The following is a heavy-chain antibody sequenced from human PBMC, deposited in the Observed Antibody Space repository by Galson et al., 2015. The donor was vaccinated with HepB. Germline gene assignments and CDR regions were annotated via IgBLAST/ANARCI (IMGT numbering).Heavy chain of an antibody. D-gene: IGHD6-13*01. Sequence: SVKVSCKASGYTFTSYGISWVRQAPGQGLEWMGWISAYNGNTNYAQKLQGRVTMTTDTSTSTAYLELRSLRSDNTAVYYCARDSYRPEAAAATDAFDIWGQGTMVTVSS. CDR1: GYTFTSYG. V-gene: IGHV1-18*04. J-gene: IGHJ3*02. CDR2: ISAYNGNT. CDR3: ARDSYRPEAAAATDAFDI.